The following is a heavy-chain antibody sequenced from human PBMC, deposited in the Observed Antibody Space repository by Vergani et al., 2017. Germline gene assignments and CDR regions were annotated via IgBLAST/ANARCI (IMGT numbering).Heavy chain of an antibody. V-gene: IGHV4-34*01. CDR3: ARVASKPYYYYYYMDV. J-gene: IGHJ6*03. CDR1: GGSFSGYY. CDR2: INHSGST. Sequence: QVQLQQWGAGLLKPSETLSLTCAVYGGSFSGYYWSWIRQPPGKGLEWIWEINHSGSTNYNPSLKSRVTISVDTSKNQFSLKLSSVTAADTAVYYCARVASKPYYYYYYMDVWGKGTTVTVSS.